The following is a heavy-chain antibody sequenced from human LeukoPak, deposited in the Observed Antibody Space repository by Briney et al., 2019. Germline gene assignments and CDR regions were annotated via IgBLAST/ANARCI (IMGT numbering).Heavy chain of an antibody. V-gene: IGHV4-4*02. CDR1: GDPINSIDW. J-gene: IGHJ4*02. CDR3: VGNGYYALDY. D-gene: IGHD2/OR15-2a*01. Sequence: PSETLSLTCAVSGDPINSIDWWSWVRQSPARGLEWIGKIYHSGGTNYNPSLKSRVTISVDKSKNHLSLKLTSVTAADTAVYFCVGNGYYALDYWGQGALVTVAS. CDR2: IYHSGGT.